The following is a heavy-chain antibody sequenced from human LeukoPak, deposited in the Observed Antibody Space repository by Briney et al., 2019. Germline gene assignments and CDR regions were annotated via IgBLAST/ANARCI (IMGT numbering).Heavy chain of an antibody. CDR2: IYYSGST. J-gene: IGHJ4*02. D-gene: IGHD3/OR15-3a*01. CDR1: GGSISGYY. V-gene: IGHV4-59*12. Sequence: SSETLSLTCSVSGGSISGYYWSWIRQPPGKGLEWIGYIYYSGSTNYNPSLKSRVTISVDTSKNQFSLKLSSVTAADTAVYYCARTPTGWTQQIDYWGQGTLVTVSS. CDR3: ARTPTGWTQQIDY.